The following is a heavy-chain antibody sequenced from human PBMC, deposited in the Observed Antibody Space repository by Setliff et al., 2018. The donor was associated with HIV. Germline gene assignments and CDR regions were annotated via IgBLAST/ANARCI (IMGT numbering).Heavy chain of an antibody. J-gene: IGHJ4*02. D-gene: IGHD3-10*01. Sequence: ASVMVSCKVSGYTLTELSMHWVRQAPGKGLEWMGGFDPEDGETIYAQRFQGRVTMTEDTSTDTAYMELSSLSSEDTAVYYCATYGESGGWSRGFDYWGQGTRVTVSS. V-gene: IGHV1-24*01. CDR3: ATYGESGGWSRGFDY. CDR2: FDPEDGET. CDR1: GYTLTELS.